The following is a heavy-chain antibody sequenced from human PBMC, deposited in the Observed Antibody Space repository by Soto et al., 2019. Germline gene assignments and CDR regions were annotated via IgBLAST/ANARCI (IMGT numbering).Heavy chain of an antibody. CDR2: LYDSGST. V-gene: IGHV4-31*03. CDR1: GGSISSGGYY. Sequence: QVQLQESGPGLVKPSQTLSLTCTVSGGSISSGGYYWSWIRQHPGKGLEWIGYLYDSGSTYYNPFLKSRVTTSVDTSKNQFALKLSSVTAADTAVYYCAASCVGCGGFNYYGMDVWGQVTTVTVSS. J-gene: IGHJ6*02. CDR3: AASCVGCGGFNYYGMDV. D-gene: IGHD2-21*01.